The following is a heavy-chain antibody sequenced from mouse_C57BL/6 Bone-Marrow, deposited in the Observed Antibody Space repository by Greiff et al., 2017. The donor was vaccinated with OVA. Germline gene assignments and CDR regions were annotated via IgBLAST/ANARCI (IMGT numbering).Heavy chain of an antibody. CDR2: IYPGSGST. CDR1: GYTFTSYW. CDR3: AREGAGTDCFDY. D-gene: IGHD3-3*01. J-gene: IGHJ2*01. V-gene: IGHV1-55*01. Sequence: VQLQQPGAELVKPGASVKMSCKASGYTFTSYWITWVKQRPGQGLEWIGDIYPGSGSTNYNEKFKSKATLTVDTSSSTAYMQLSSLTSEDSAVYYCAREGAGTDCFDYWGQGTTLTVSS.